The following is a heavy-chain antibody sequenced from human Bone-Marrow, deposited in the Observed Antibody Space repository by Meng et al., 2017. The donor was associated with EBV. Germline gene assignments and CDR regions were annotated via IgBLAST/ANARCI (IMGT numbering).Heavy chain of an antibody. V-gene: IGHV1-2*06. CDR1: GYTFTDYV. J-gene: IGHJ5*02. D-gene: IGHD2-15*01. Sequence: EQRWQSGAQVKKPGAAVKGSCKASGYTFTDYVMYWVRLAPGQGPEWMGRINPKSGATNYSQKYQARVTMTRETSIDTVYMELTSLRSDDTAVYYCARERGSRYYWLDPWGQGTLVTVSS. CDR2: INPKSGAT. CDR3: ARERGSRYYWLDP.